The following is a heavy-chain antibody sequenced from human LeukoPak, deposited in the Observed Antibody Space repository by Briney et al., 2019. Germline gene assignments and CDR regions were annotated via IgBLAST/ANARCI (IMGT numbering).Heavy chain of an antibody. CDR2: INPNSGGT. J-gene: IGHJ4*02. V-gene: IGHV1-2*02. CDR1: GYTFTGYY. D-gene: IGHD2-15*01. Sequence: GASVKVSCKASGYTFTGYYMHWVRQAPGQGLEWMGWINPNSGGTNYAQKFQGRVTMTRDTSISTAYMELSRLRSDDTAVYYCAIWALGLLWTSYCSGGSCYGDDSFDYWGQGTLVTVSS. CDR3: AIWALGLLWTSYCSGGSCYGDDSFDY.